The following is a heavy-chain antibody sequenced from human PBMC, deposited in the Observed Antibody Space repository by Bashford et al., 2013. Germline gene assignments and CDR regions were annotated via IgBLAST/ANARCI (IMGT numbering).Heavy chain of an antibody. Sequence: SETLSLTCTVSGGSISSSSYYWGWIRQPPGKGLEWIGSMYSSGITYYNPSLKGRVTISVDTSKNQFSLNLNYVSGAETAVYYCVRHDGSGWSEYFQHWGPGRPWSPSPQ. CDR2: MYSSGIT. CDR1: GGSISSSSYY. CDR3: VRHDGSGWSEYFQH. D-gene: IGHD6-19*01. V-gene: IGHV4-39*01. J-gene: IGHJ1*01.